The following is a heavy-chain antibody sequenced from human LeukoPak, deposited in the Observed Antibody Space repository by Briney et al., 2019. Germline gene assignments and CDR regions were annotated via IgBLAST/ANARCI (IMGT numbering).Heavy chain of an antibody. V-gene: IGHV3-30*18. CDR3: ANSGYYYGMDV. J-gene: IGHJ6*02. D-gene: IGHD6-25*01. Sequence: GGSLRLFCAASGFTFSSYGMHWVRQAPGKGLEWVAVISYDGSNKYYADSVKGRFTISRDNSKNTLYLQMNSLRAEDTAVYYCANSGYYYGMDVWGQGTTVTVSS. CDR2: ISYDGSNK. CDR1: GFTFSSYG.